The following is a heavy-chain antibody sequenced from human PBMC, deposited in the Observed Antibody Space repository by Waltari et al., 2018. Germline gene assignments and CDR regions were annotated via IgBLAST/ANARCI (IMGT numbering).Heavy chain of an antibody. Sequence: QVTLKESGPALVKPTQTLTLTCTFSGFSLSTSGMRVSWIRQPPGKALEWLARIDWDEDKFYSTSLKTRLTISKDTSKNQVVLTMTNMDPVDTATYYCARISKEGDFDYWGQGTLVTVSS. J-gene: IGHJ4*02. CDR2: IDWDEDK. D-gene: IGHD4-4*01. CDR3: ARISKEGDFDY. V-gene: IGHV2-70*04. CDR1: GFSLSTSGMR.